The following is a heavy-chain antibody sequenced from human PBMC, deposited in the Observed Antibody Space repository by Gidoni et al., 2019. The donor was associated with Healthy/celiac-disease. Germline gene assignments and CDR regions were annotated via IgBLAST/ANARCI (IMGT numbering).Heavy chain of an antibody. Sequence: QVQLVESGGGVVQPGRSLRLSCAASGFTFSSYAMHWVRQAPGKGLEWVAVISYDGSNKYYADSVKGRFTISRDNSKNTLYLQMNSLRAEDTAVYYCARGCGSGWHFDYWGQGTLVTVSS. V-gene: IGHV3-30-3*01. D-gene: IGHD6-19*01. CDR1: GFTFSSYA. CDR3: ARGCGSGWHFDY. J-gene: IGHJ4*02. CDR2: ISYDGSNK.